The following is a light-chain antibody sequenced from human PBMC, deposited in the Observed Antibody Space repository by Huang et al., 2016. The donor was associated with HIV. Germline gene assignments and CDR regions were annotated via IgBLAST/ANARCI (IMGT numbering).Light chain of an antibody. CDR3: QQYNNWWT. J-gene: IGKJ1*01. CDR2: GAS. Sequence: EIVMTQSPATLSVSPGERATLSCRASQSVSSNSAWYQQKPGQAPRLLIYGASTRATGIPARFSGSGSGTDFTLTISSLQSEEFAVYYCQQYNNWWTFGQGTKVEIK. V-gene: IGKV3-15*01. CDR1: QSVSSN.